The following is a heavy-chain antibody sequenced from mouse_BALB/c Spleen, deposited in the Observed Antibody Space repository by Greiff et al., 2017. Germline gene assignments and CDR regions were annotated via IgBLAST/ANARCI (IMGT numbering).Heavy chain of an antibody. Sequence: EVHLVESGGGLVKPGGSLKLSCAASGFTFSDYYMYWVRQTPEKRLEWVATISDGGSYTYYPDSVKGRFTISRDNAKNNLYLQMSSLKSEDTAMYYCARFPYDYGAMDYWGQGTSVTVSS. CDR2: ISDGGSYT. V-gene: IGHV5-4*02. CDR3: ARFPYDYGAMDY. D-gene: IGHD2-4*01. CDR1: GFTFSDYY. J-gene: IGHJ4*01.